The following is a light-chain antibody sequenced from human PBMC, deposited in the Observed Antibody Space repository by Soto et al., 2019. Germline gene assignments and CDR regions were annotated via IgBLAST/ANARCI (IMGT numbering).Light chain of an antibody. CDR1: SSNIGSNT. CDR3: AAWDDSLNCYV. CDR2: SNN. J-gene: IGLJ1*01. Sequence: QSGLTQPPSASGTPGQRVTISCSASSSNIGSNTVNWYQQLPGTAPQLLIYSNNQRPSGVPDRFSGSKSGTSASLAIRGLQSEDEADYYCAAWDDSLNCYVLGTGRKVIVL. V-gene: IGLV1-44*01.